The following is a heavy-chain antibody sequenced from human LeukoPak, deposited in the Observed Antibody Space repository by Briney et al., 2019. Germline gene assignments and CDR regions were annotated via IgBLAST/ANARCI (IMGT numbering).Heavy chain of an antibody. Sequence: PSETLSLTCSVSGGSISCRTYYWGWLRQAPGTGLEWIGSIYHSGSTYYNPSLKSRVTISVDTSKNQFSLKLSSVTAADTAVYYCARATTAMVPFDYWGQGTLVTVSS. CDR1: GGSISCRTYY. CDR3: ARATTAMVPFDY. D-gene: IGHD5-18*01. J-gene: IGHJ4*02. V-gene: IGHV4-39*07. CDR2: IYHSGST.